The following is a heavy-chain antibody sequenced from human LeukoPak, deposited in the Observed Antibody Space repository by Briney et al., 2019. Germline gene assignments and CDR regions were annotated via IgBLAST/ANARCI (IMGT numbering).Heavy chain of an antibody. Sequence: AAVKVSLKGSGYTFTSYFMHWVGQAPGQGREWVGVINPSGGSTSYAKKFQGRVTMTRDTSTSTVYMELSSLRSEDTAVYYCASTGGCSSTSCYYYYGMAVWGQGPTVTVSS. CDR3: ASTGGCSSTSCYYYYGMAV. CDR2: INPSGGST. V-gene: IGHV1-46*01. J-gene: IGHJ6*02. D-gene: IGHD2-2*01. CDR1: GYTFTSYF.